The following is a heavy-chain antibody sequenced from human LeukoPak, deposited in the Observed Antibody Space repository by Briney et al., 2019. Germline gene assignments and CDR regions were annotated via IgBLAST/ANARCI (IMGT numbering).Heavy chain of an antibody. Sequence: SETLSLTCTVSGGSISSSDYYWGWIRQPPGKGLEWIGSIYYSGNTYYNPSLKSRVTISVDTSKNQFSLRLSFVTAADTAVYYCARYLTAMVSFDYWGQGTLVTVSS. J-gene: IGHJ4*02. D-gene: IGHD5-18*01. V-gene: IGHV4-39*01. CDR1: GGSISSSDYY. CDR2: IYYSGNT. CDR3: ARYLTAMVSFDY.